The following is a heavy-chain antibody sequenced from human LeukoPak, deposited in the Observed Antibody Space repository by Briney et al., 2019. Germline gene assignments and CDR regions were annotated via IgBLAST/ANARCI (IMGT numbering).Heavy chain of an antibody. CDR2: IYTSGST. V-gene: IGHV4-4*07. D-gene: IGHD6-6*01. J-gene: IGHJ5*02. CDR1: GGSISSYY. Sequence: PSETLSLTCTVSGGSISSYYWSWIRQPAGKGLEWIGRIYTSGSTNYNPSPKSRVTISVDKSKNQFSLKLSSVTAADTAVYYCARSLDSSSSGGWFDPWGQGTLVTVSS. CDR3: ARSLDSSSSGGWFDP.